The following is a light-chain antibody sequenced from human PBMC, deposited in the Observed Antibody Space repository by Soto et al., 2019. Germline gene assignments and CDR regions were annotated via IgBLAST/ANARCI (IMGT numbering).Light chain of an antibody. CDR2: GAS. V-gene: IGKV1-6*01. Sequence: CRASQGIGNALGWYQQKPGKPPKVLIYGASNLQSGVPPRFSGSGSETEFTPTIRSLQSEDFAVYFCQQYNNWPSFGQGTRLEIK. J-gene: IGKJ5*01. CDR1: QGIGNA. CDR3: QQYNNWPS.